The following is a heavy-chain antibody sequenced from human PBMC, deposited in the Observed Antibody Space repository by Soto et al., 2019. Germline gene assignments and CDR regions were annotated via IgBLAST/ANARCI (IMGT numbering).Heavy chain of an antibody. V-gene: IGHV6-1*01. Sequence: SQTLSLTCAISGDSVSSNSAAWNWIRQSPSRGLEWLGWTYYRSKWYNDYAVSVKSRITINPDTSKNQFSLQLNSVTPEDTAVYYCARESAGDRVGYYYYMDVWGKGTTVTVSS. J-gene: IGHJ6*03. CDR2: TYYRSKWYN. CDR3: ARESAGDRVGYYYYMDV. D-gene: IGHD7-27*01. CDR1: GDSVSSNSAA.